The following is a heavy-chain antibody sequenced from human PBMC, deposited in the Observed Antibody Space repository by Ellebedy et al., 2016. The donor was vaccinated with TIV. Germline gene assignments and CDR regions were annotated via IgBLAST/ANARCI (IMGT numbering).Heavy chain of an antibody. CDR2: IKSKPDGGTT. J-gene: IGHJ4*02. V-gene: IGHV3-15*07. CDR3: TTGGYFFDY. Sequence: GESLKISCAGSGFTFSNAWMNWVRQATGKGLEWVGRIKSKPDGGTTDYAAPVKGRFTVSRDDSQNTVYLQMNSLKSEDTAVYYCTTGGYFFDYWGLGTLVTVSS. CDR1: GFTFSNAW.